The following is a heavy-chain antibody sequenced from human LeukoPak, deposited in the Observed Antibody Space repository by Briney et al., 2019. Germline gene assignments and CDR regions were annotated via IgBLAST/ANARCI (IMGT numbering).Heavy chain of an antibody. D-gene: IGHD1-7*01. J-gene: IGHJ5*02. CDR3: AREVTGTTNTLYNWFDP. CDR2: IYYSGST. V-gene: IGHV4-30-4*08. Sequence: PSETLSLTCTVSGGSISSGDYYWSWLRQPPGKGLEWIGYIYYSGSTYYNPSLNSRVTISVDPSKNQFSLKLSSVTAADTAVYYCAREVTGTTNTLYNWFDPWGQGTLVTVSS. CDR1: GGSISSGDYY.